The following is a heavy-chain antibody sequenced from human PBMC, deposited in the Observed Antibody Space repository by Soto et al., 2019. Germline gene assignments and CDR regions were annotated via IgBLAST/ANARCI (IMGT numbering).Heavy chain of an antibody. CDR1: GYTFTSYG. CDR2: IIPMFDII. J-gene: IGHJ4*02. Sequence: GASVKVSCKASGYTFTSYGISWVRQAPGEGLEWMGRIIPMFDIINYAQKFQGRVTITADKSTNTAYMELSSLRSEDTAVYYCAAPTGYYDSSGPDYWGQGTLVTVSS. CDR3: AAPTGYYDSSGPDY. V-gene: IGHV1-69*04. D-gene: IGHD3-22*01.